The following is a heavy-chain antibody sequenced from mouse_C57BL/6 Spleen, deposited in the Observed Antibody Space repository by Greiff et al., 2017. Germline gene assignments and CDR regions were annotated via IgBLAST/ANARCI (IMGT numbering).Heavy chain of an antibody. J-gene: IGHJ2*01. V-gene: IGHV1-50*01. Sequence: QVQLQQPGAELVKPGASVKLSCKASGYTFTSYWMQWVKQRPGQGLEWIGEIDPSDSYTNYNQKFKGKATLTVDTSTSTAYMQLSSLTSEDSAVYYCARKFTTVVAPHFDYWGQGTTLTVSS. CDR1: GYTFTSYW. D-gene: IGHD1-1*01. CDR3: ARKFTTVVAPHFDY. CDR2: IDPSDSYT.